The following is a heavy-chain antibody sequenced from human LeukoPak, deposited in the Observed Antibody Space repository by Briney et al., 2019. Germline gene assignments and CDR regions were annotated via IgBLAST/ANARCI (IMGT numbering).Heavy chain of an antibody. V-gene: IGHV1-18*04. CDR3: ARDKGGSYSAPRFDY. CDR2: ISAYNGNT. D-gene: IGHD1-26*01. J-gene: IGHJ4*02. CDR1: GYTFTCYY. Sequence: GASVKVSCKASGYTFTCYYMHWVRQAPGQGLEWMGWISAYNGNTNYAQKLQGRVTMTTDTSTSTAYMELRSLRSDDTAVYYCARDKGGSYSAPRFDYWGQGTLVTVSS.